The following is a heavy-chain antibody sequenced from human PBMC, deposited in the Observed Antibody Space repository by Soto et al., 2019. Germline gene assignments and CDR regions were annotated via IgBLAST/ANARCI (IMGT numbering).Heavy chain of an antibody. D-gene: IGHD6-13*01. CDR1: GFTFSSYA. J-gene: IGHJ6*02. CDR2: ISSNGGST. CDR3: LKGGGIAAQGPRDYYYYGSDG. Sequence: GGSLRLSCSASGFTFSSYAMHWVRQAPGKGLEYVSAISSNGGSTYYAESVKGRFTMSRENSKNTGYRQMSSLRAEDTAVYYCLKGGGIAAQGPRDYYYYGSDGWGQGTTVTVAS. V-gene: IGHV3-64D*06.